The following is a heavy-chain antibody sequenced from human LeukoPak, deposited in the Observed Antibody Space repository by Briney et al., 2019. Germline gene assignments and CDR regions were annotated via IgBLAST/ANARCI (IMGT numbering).Heavy chain of an antibody. D-gene: IGHD2-21*02. CDR1: GFTFGDYT. Sequence: PGWSLRLSCTASGFTFGDYTMSWVRQAPGKGLEWVGFIRSKAYGGTTEYAASVKGRFTISRDDSKSIAYLQMNSLKTEDTAVYYCSRDEGAYCGGDCYSDFDYWGQGTLVTVSS. V-gene: IGHV3-49*04. J-gene: IGHJ4*02. CDR2: IRSKAYGGTT. CDR3: SRDEGAYCGGDCYSDFDY.